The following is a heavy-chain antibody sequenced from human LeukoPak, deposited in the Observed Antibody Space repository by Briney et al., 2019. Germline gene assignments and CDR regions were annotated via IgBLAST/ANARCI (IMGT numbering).Heavy chain of an antibody. V-gene: IGHV3-21*01. J-gene: IGHJ4*02. CDR2: ISSSSSYI. CDR3: ARAFPLPTVVTTNPDY. D-gene: IGHD4-23*01. Sequence: PGGSLRLSCAASGFTFSSYSMNWVRQAPGKGLEWVSSISSSSSYIYYADSVKGRFTISRDNAKNSLYLQMNSLRAEDTAVYYCARAFPLPTVVTTNPDYWGQGTLVTVSS. CDR1: GFTFSSYS.